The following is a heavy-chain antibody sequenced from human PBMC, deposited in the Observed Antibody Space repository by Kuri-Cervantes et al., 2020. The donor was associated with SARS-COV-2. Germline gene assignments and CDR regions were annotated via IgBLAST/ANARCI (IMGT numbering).Heavy chain of an antibody. Sequence: ASVKVSCKASGYTFTGYYMHWVRQATGQGLEWMGWMNPNSGNTGYAQKFQGRVTITRNTSISTAYMELSSLRSEDTAVYYCAREGSGYYYYYMDIWGKGTTVTVSS. CDR2: MNPNSGNT. CDR3: AREGSGYYYYYMDI. J-gene: IGHJ6*03. V-gene: IGHV1-8*03. D-gene: IGHD3-10*01. CDR1: GYTFTGYY.